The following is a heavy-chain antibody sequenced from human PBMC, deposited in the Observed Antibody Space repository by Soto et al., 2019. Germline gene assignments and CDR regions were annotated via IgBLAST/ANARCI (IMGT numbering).Heavy chain of an antibody. J-gene: IGHJ5*02. Sequence: SETLSLTCTVSGGSISSSSYYWGWIRQPPGKGLEWIGSIYYSGSTYYNPSLKSRVTISVDTSKNQFSLRLSSVTAADTAVYYCARHLRFMVRGPAVDWFDPWGQGTLVTVSS. CDR1: GGSISSSSYY. CDR3: ARHLRFMVRGPAVDWFDP. CDR2: IYYSGST. V-gene: IGHV4-39*01. D-gene: IGHD3-10*01.